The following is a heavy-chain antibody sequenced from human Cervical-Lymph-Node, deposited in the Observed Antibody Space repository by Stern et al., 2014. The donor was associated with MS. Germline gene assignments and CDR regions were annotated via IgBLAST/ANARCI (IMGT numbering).Heavy chain of an antibody. CDR3: GRHRGGADDTLDY. CDR1: GGSITTRTLDGISLH. J-gene: IGHJ4*02. V-gene: IGHV4-39*01. D-gene: IGHD1-1*01. CDR2: VSYTGST. Sequence: QVQLVESGPGLVKPSETLSLNCTVSGGSITTRTLDGISLHWGWIRQSPGKGLEWIGSVSYTGSTYYNPSLRSRLTISVDTSKDQFSLKLNSVTAADTAVYYCGRHRGGADDTLDYWGQGTLVTVSS.